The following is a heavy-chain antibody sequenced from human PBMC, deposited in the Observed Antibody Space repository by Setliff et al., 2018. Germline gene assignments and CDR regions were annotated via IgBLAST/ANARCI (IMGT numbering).Heavy chain of an antibody. J-gene: IGHJ4*02. V-gene: IGHV3-48*03. CDR3: FIVVVVAAHY. CDR2: ISSSSSTI. CDR1: GYTFSSHY. D-gene: IGHD2-15*01. Sequence: SCKASGYTFSSHYIHWVRQAPGKGLEWVSYISSSSSTIYYADSVKGRFTISRDNAKNSLYLQMDSLKTEDTAVYYCFIVVVVAAHYWGQGTLVTVSS.